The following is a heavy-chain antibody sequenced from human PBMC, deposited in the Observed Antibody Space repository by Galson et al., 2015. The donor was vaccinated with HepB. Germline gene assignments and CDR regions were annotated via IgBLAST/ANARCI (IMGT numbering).Heavy chain of an antibody. CDR2: NSPYNGNT. J-gene: IGHJ5*02. D-gene: IGHD2-15*01. CDR3: ARGALVVVVGGTQNNWFDP. Sequence: SVKVSCKGSGYAFSTYSITWVRQAPGQGLEWMGRNSPYNGNTDYPRKFQGRVTMTTDISTSTAYMGLKNLRYDDTAVYFRARGALVVVVGGTQNNWFDPWGQGTLVSVSS. CDR1: GYAFSTYS. V-gene: IGHV1-18*01.